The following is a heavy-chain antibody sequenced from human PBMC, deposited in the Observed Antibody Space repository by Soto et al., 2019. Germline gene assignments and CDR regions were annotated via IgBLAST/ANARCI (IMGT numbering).Heavy chain of an antibody. CDR1: GGSISSGGYY. D-gene: IGHD6-19*01. Sequence: PSETLSLTCTVSGGSISSGGYYWGWIRQHPEKGLEWIGYIYYTGSTYYNPSLRSRVSISGDTSSNQFSMSLTSVTAADTARYYCARMYSSGSGWFHPWGQGTLVTVSS. V-gene: IGHV4-31*03. J-gene: IGHJ5*02. CDR3: ARMYSSGSGWFHP. CDR2: IYYTGST.